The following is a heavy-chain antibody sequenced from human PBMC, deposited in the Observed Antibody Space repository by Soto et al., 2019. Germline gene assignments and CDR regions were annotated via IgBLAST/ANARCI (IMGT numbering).Heavy chain of an antibody. Sequence: SVKVSCKASGGTFSSYAISWVRQAPGQGLEWMGGIIPIFGTANYAQKFQGRVTITADESTSTAYMELGSLRSEDTAVYYCAVPCSGSCQYNWFDPWGQGTLVTVSS. CDR3: AVPCSGSCQYNWFDP. CDR2: IIPIFGTA. V-gene: IGHV1-69*13. CDR1: GGTFSSYA. D-gene: IGHD2-15*01. J-gene: IGHJ5*02.